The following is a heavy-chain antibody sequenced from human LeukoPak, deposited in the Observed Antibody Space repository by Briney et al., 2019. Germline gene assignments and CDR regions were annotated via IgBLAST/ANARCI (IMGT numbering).Heavy chain of an antibody. CDR3: ARAYSGSYYDYFDY. J-gene: IGHJ4*02. CDR2: ISSSGSTI. CDR1: GFTFSSYE. D-gene: IGHD1-26*01. Sequence: GGSLRLSCAASGFTFSSYEMNWVRQAPGKGLEWVSYISSSGSTIYYADSVKGRFTISRDNAKNSLYLQMNSLRAEDTAVYYCARAYSGSYYDYFDYWGQGTLVTVSS. V-gene: IGHV3-48*03.